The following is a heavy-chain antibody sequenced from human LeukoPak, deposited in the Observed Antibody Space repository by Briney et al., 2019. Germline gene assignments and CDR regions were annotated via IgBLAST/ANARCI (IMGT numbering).Heavy chain of an antibody. Sequence: PGGSLRLSCAASGFTFSSYWMSWVRQAPGKGLEWVANIKQDGSEKYYVDSVKGRFTISRDNAKNTLYLQMNSLRAEDTAVYYCAKPPTHNSYYFDYWGQGTLVTVSS. V-gene: IGHV3-7*03. CDR3: AKPPTHNSYYFDY. CDR1: GFTFSSYW. D-gene: IGHD1-20*01. CDR2: IKQDGSEK. J-gene: IGHJ4*02.